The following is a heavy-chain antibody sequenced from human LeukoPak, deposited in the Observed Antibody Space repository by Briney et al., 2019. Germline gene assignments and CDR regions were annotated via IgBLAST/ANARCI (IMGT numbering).Heavy chain of an antibody. D-gene: IGHD6-6*01. V-gene: IGHV4-39*01. CDR3: ARLRGGYIATRD. Sequence: SETLSLTCTVSGGSISSSGYYWGWIRQPPGKGLEWIGSIYYSGTTYYTPSLKSRLTISVDTSKNQFSLKLSSVTAADTAVYYCARLRGGYIATRDWGQGTLVTVSS. CDR1: GGSISSSGYY. CDR2: IYYSGTT. J-gene: IGHJ4*02.